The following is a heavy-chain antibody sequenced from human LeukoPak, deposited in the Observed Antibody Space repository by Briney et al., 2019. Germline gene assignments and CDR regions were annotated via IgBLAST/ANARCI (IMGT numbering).Heavy chain of an antibody. CDR3: ARARERMIVVVTLDY. V-gene: IGHV1-2*02. J-gene: IGHJ4*02. CDR1: GYTFTGYY. Sequence: ASVKVSCKASGYTFTGYYMHWVRQAPGQGLEWMGWINPNSGGTNYAQKFQGRVTMTRDTSISTAYMELSRLRSDDTAVYYCARARERMIVVVTLDYWGQGTLVTVSS. D-gene: IGHD3-22*01. CDR2: INPNSGGT.